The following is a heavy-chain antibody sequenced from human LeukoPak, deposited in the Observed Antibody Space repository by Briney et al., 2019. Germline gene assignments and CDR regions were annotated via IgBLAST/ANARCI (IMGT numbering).Heavy chain of an antibody. CDR2: INSDGSST. D-gene: IGHD3-9*01. V-gene: IGHV3-74*03. Sequence: PGGSLRLSCAASRFTFSSYWMHWVRQAPGKGLVWVSRINSDGSSTTYADSVRGRFTISRDNAKNTLYLQMNSLRAEDTAVYYCARTLRYFGENWFDPWGQGTLVTVSS. CDR3: ARTLRYFGENWFDP. CDR1: RFTFSSYW. J-gene: IGHJ5*02.